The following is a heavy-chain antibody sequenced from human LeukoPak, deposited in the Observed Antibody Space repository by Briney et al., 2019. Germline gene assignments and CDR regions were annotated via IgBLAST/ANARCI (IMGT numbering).Heavy chain of an antibody. Sequence: SQTLSLTCTVSGGSISSGSYYWSWIRQPAGKGLEWIGRIYTSGSTNYNPSLKSRVTISVDTSKNQFSLKLSSVTAADTAVYYCARAYYDFWRDYYGIDVWGQGTTVTVSS. CDR2: IYTSGST. CDR3: ARAYYDFWRDYYGIDV. CDR1: GGSISSGSYY. V-gene: IGHV4-61*02. D-gene: IGHD3-3*01. J-gene: IGHJ6*02.